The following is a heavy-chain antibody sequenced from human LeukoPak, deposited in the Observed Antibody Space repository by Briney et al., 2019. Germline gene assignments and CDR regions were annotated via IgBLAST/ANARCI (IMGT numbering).Heavy chain of an antibody. V-gene: IGHV3-48*03. J-gene: IGHJ4*02. CDR3: TRVGYIDEGIDY. CDR2: LSGRSDSI. Sequence: GGSLRPSCAASGFTFTIYGMNWLRQAPGKGLEWVSYLSGRSDSIYYAESVKGRFTISRDNAKNSLYLQMNSLRAEDTAIYYCTRVGYIDEGIDYWGQGTLVTVSS. D-gene: IGHD5-24*01. CDR1: GFTFTIYG.